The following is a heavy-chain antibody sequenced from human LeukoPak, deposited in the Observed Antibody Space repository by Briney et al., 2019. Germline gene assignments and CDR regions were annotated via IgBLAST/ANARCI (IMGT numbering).Heavy chain of an antibody. CDR3: ARDVYSSGPPLGYYHYYGMDV. J-gene: IGHJ6*02. CDR2: IWYDGSNK. V-gene: IGHV3-33*01. Sequence: GRSLRLSCAASGFTFSSYGMHWVRQAPGKGLEWVAVIWYDGSNKYYADSVKGRFTISRGNSKNTLYLQMNSLRAEDTAVYYCARDVYSSGPPLGYYHYYGMDVWGQGTTVTVSS. CDR1: GFTFSSYG. D-gene: IGHD6-19*01.